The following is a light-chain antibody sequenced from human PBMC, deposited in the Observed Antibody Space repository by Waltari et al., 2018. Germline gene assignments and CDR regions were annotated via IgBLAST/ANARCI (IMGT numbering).Light chain of an antibody. CDR2: GVS. CDR1: SSDVGGFDY. J-gene: IGLJ2*01. V-gene: IGLV2-8*01. CDR3: SSFAGSSQML. Sequence: QSALTQPPSASGSPGQSVTISCTGTSSDVGGFDYVPLYQQHPGKVPRLMIYGVSKRPSGVPDRFSGSKSGNTASLTVSGLQVEDEADYYCSSFAGSSQMLFGGGTKLTVL.